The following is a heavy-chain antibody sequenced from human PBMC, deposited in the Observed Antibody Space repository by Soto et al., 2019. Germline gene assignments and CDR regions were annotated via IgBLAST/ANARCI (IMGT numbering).Heavy chain of an antibody. Sequence: GGSLRLSCVASGFMFASYAMNWVRQAPGKGLEWVSYISPGGDRIYYAESLKGRITISRDNARNSLSLQMNILSDEETAVYYCTKRADSARWGVDFWGQGTLVTVSS. CDR3: TKRADSARWGVDF. J-gene: IGHJ4*02. V-gene: IGHV3-48*02. CDR2: ISPGGDRI. CDR1: GFMFASYA. D-gene: IGHD7-27*01.